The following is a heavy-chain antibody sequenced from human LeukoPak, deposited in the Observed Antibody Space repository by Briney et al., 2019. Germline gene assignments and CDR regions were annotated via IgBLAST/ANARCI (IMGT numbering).Heavy chain of an antibody. Sequence: PSETLSLTCTVSGGSVSGYYWSCISQPAGKRLEWIGRIYTSRDTNFNPSLKSRVTMSVDTSKNQVSLKLHSVTDADTDVYYCARNNWNNGFDLWGRGTMVTVSS. CDR2: IYTSRDT. CDR3: ARNNWNNGFDL. CDR1: GGSVSGYY. D-gene: IGHD1/OR15-1a*01. V-gene: IGHV4-4*07. J-gene: IGHJ3*01.